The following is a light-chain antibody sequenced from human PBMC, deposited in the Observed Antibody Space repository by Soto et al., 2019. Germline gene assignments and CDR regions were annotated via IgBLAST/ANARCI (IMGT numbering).Light chain of an antibody. CDR2: AAS. J-gene: IGKJ2*01. CDR1: QSVARSY. CDR3: QQYASSLYT. Sequence: EIVLTQSPGTLSLSPGERATLSCRASQSVARSYLAWYQHKPGQAPRLLIYAASHRANCIPDRFSGSGSGTDFTLTISRLEPEDFEVYYCQQYASSLYTFGQGTKLEI. V-gene: IGKV3-20*01.